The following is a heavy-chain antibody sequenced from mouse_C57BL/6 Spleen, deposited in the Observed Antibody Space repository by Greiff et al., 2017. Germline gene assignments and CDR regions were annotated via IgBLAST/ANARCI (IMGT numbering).Heavy chain of an antibody. CDR1: GYTFTSYW. CDR3: ARSQGGNYLYAMDY. D-gene: IGHD2-1*01. CDR2: IDPSDSET. V-gene: IGHV1-52*01. Sequence: QVQLQQSGAELVRPGSSVKLSCKASGYTFTSYWMHWVKQRPIQGLEWIGNIDPSDSETHYNQKFKDKATLTVDKSSSTAYMQLSSLTSEDSAVDDCARSQGGNYLYAMDYWGQGTSVTVSS. J-gene: IGHJ4*01.